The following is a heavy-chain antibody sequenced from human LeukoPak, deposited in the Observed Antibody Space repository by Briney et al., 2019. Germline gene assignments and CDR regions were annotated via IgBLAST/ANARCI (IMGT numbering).Heavy chain of an antibody. V-gene: IGHV4-61*08. CDR3: ARDPNLEWLDAFDI. CDR2: IYYSGST. Sequence: PSETLSLTCTVSGGSISSGGYYWSWIHQHPGKGLEWIGYIYYSGSTNYNPSLKSRVTISVDTSKNQFSLKLSSVTAADTAVYYCARDPNLEWLDAFDIWGQGTTVTVSS. J-gene: IGHJ3*02. D-gene: IGHD3-3*01. CDR1: GGSISSGGYY.